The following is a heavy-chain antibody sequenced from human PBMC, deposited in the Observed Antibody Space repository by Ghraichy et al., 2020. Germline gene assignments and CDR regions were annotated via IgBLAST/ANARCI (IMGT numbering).Heavy chain of an antibody. Sequence: GGSLRLSCAASGFTFSSYSMNWVRQAPGKGLEWVSSISSSSSYIYYADSVKGRFTISRDNAKNSLYLQMNSLRAEDTAVYYCARGDGSGSYYLFDYWCQGNLVTVSS. CDR3: ARGDGSGSYYLFDY. CDR1: GFTFSSYS. D-gene: IGHD3-10*01. J-gene: IGHJ4*02. CDR2: ISSSSSYI. V-gene: IGHV3-21*01.